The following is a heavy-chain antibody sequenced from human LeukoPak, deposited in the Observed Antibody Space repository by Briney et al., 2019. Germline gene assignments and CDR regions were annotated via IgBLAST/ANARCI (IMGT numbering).Heavy chain of an antibody. CDR2: IRSQASKT. J-gene: IGHJ4*02. CDR1: GFTFSSYA. Sequence: PGGSLRLSCAASGFTFSSYAMSWVRQAPGKGLEWVAFIRSQASKTYYEESVKGRFTISRDNSKSTLYLQMNSLRVEDTAVYYCAKDYRWGFDYWGQGSLVTVSS. CDR3: AKDYRWGFDY. D-gene: IGHD7-27*01. V-gene: IGHV3-30*02.